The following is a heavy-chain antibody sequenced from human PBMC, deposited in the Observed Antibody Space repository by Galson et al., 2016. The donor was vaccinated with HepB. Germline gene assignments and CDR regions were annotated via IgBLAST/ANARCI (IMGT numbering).Heavy chain of an antibody. CDR2: ISWDDGFI. V-gene: IGHV3-9*01. D-gene: IGHD3-10*01. CDR3: ATYYRRFEE. Sequence: SLRLSCAGYGFTFDDYAMHWVRQAPGKGLEWVSGISWDDGFIAYADSVKGRFAISRDNTKKTVYLEMNSLRPDDTAVYYCATYYRRFEEWGQGTLVTVSS. J-gene: IGHJ4*02. CDR1: GFTFDDYA.